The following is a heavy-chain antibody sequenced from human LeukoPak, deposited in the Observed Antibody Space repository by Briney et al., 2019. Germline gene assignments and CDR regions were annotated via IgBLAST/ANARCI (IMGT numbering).Heavy chain of an antibody. V-gene: IGHV1-2*06. D-gene: IGHD5-24*01. CDR3: AREGGDGYNHGDFDY. J-gene: IGHJ4*02. CDR2: INANSGGT. Sequence: ASVKVSCKTSGYTFADYFIHWVRQAPGQGLEWMGRINANSGGTEYQQKFQGRVTMTRDTSISTAYMELSRLTSDDTAIYYCAREGGDGYNHGDFDYWGQGTLVTVSS. CDR1: GYTFADYF.